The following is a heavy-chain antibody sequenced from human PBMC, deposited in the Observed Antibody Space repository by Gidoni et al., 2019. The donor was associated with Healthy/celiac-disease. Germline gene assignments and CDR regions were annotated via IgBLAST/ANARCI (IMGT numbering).Heavy chain of an antibody. D-gene: IGHD4-4*01. V-gene: IGHV1-18*01. CDR1: GYTFTSYG. Sequence: QVQLVQSGAEVKKPGASVRVSGKASGYTFTSYGISWVRQAPGQGLEWMGWISAYNGNTNYAQKLQGRVTMTTDTSTSTAYMELRSLRADDTAVYYCARDLDYSNYKPDYYYYYYMDVWGKGTTVTVSS. J-gene: IGHJ6*03. CDR2: ISAYNGNT. CDR3: ARDLDYSNYKPDYYYYYYMDV.